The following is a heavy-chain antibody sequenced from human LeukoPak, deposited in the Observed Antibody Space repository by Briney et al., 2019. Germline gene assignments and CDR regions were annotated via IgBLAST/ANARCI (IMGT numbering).Heavy chain of an antibody. J-gene: IGHJ4*02. V-gene: IGHV3-7*04. CDR3: ARARLAVSGNYEN. CDR2: IKEDGSEK. CDR1: GFTFSSYR. D-gene: IGHD6-19*01. Sequence: GGSLRLSCAASGFTFSSYRMYWVRQAPGKGLECVANIKEDGSEKYYVDSVKGRFTISRDNAKNSLYLQMNSLRVEDTAVYHCARARLAVSGNYENWGQGTLVTVSS.